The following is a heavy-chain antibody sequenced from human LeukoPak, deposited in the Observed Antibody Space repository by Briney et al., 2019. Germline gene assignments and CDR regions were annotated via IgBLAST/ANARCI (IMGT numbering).Heavy chain of an antibody. V-gene: IGHV3-11*01. J-gene: IGHJ4*02. Sequence: GGSLRLSCAASGFAFSDYSTIGIRQAPGKGLEWVSDLSGSGDSKFYADSVKGRFTISRDNAKKSLYLQVSSLRAEDTAVYYCARRAYSNHFFDYWGQGTLVTVSS. CDR2: LSGSGDSK. D-gene: IGHD4-11*01. CDR3: ARRAYSNHFFDY. CDR1: GFAFSDYS.